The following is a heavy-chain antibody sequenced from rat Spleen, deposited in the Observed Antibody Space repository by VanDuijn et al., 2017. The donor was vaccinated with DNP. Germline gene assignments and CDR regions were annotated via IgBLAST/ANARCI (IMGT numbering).Heavy chain of an antibody. V-gene: IGHV5-58*01. CDR3: TKDLQWYAMDA. CDR2: LNPDGAST. J-gene: IGHJ4*01. Sequence: EVQLVETGGGLVQPGRSLKLSCVASGFTFNTYWMFWVRQAPGKGLEGVASLNPDGASTYYLDSVKGRFTISRDNAENTVYLQMDSLRSEDTATYYCTKDLQWYAMDAWGQGTSVTVSA. CDR1: GFTFNTYW. D-gene: IGHD1-1*01.